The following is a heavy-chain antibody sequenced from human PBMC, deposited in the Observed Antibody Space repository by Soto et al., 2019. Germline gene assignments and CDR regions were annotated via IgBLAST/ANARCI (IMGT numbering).Heavy chain of an antibody. D-gene: IGHD1-26*01. CDR2: ISGSGSST. V-gene: IGHV3-23*01. J-gene: IGHJ4*02. CDR3: AKVPVGALPYFDY. Sequence: GGSLRLSCAASGFTFSSYSMSWVRQAPGKGLEWVSGISGSGSSTYYADSVKGRFTISRDNSKNTLYLQMNSLRAEDTAVYYCAKVPVGALPYFDYWGQGTLVTVSS. CDR1: GFTFSSYS.